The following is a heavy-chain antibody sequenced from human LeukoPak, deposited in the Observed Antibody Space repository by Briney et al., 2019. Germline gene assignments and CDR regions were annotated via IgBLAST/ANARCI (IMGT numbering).Heavy chain of an antibody. J-gene: IGHJ4*02. CDR2: IIPIFGTA. CDR3: ARNLIIRGSSAWYFDY. CDR1: GGTFSSYA. Sequence: SVKVSCKASGGTFSSYAMSWVRQAPGQGLEWMGEIIPIFGTANYAQKFQGRVTITADKSTSTAYMELSSLRSEDTAVYYCARNLIIRGSSAWYFDYWGQGTLVTVSS. V-gene: IGHV1-69*06. D-gene: IGHD3-10*01.